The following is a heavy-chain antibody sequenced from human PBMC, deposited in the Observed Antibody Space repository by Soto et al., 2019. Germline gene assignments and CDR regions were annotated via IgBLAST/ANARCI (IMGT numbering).Heavy chain of an antibody. CDR3: ARFEMATIPTGFDY. Sequence: ASVKVSCKASGYTFTSYAMHWVRQAPGQRLEWMGWINAGNGNTKYSQKFQGRVTITRDTSASTAYMELSSLRSEDTAVYYCARFEMATIPTGFDYWGQGTLVTVSS. V-gene: IGHV1-3*01. CDR2: INAGNGNT. CDR1: GYTFTSYA. D-gene: IGHD2-8*02. J-gene: IGHJ4*02.